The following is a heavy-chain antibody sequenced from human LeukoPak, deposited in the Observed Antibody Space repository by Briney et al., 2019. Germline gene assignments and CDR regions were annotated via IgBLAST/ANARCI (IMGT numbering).Heavy chain of an antibody. D-gene: IGHD3-10*01. Sequence: ASVKVSCKASGYTFTNNFMHWVRQAPGQGLEWMGIINPSGDNTWYAQKFQGRVTMTRDMATSTDYMEVSSLRSDDTAVYYCARGGRLVLWFGESAYFDYWGQGTLVTVSS. CDR3: ARGGRLVLWFGESAYFDY. V-gene: IGHV1-46*01. CDR2: INPSGDNT. J-gene: IGHJ4*02. CDR1: GYTFTNNF.